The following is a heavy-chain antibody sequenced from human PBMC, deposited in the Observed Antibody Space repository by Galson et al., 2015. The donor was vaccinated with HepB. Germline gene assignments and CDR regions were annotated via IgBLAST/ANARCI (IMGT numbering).Heavy chain of an antibody. CDR1: GFTFSSYW. Sequence: SLRLSCAASGFTFSSYWMSWVRQAPGKGLEWVANIKQDGIEQYYVDSVKGRFTISRDNAKNSLYLQMNSLRAEDTAVYYCARGLHVFDWLLAYWGQRTLVTVSS. CDR3: ARGLHVFDWLLAY. D-gene: IGHD3-9*01. J-gene: IGHJ4*02. CDR2: IKQDGIEQ. V-gene: IGHV3-7*03.